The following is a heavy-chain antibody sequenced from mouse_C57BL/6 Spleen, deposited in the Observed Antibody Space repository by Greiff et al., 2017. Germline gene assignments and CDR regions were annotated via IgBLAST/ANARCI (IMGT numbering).Heavy chain of an antibody. Sequence: QVQLQQPGAELVRPGTSVKLSCKASGYTFTSYWMHWVKQRPGQGLEWIGVIDPSDSYTNYNQKFKGKATLTVDTSSSTAYMQLSSLTSEDSAVYYCARPYGSSYGYFDVWGTGTTVTVSS. J-gene: IGHJ1*03. CDR1: GYTFTSYW. CDR3: ARPYGSSYGYFDV. D-gene: IGHD1-1*01. CDR2: IDPSDSYT. V-gene: IGHV1-59*01.